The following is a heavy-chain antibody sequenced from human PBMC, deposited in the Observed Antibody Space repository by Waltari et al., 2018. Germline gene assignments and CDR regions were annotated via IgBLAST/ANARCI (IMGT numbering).Heavy chain of an antibody. V-gene: IGHV3-23*01. Sequence: EVQLLEPGGGLVNSGGSLRLSCTATGFPFSTYDMYWVRQAPGKGLEWVSGISGSGWTTFYADSVKGRYTIARDSSKNTMFLEVKSLRMEDTAIYYCAKGRGSYCSGGSCYFDLWGQGTQVTVSS. CDR3: AKGRGSYCSGGSCYFDL. J-gene: IGHJ5*02. CDR1: GFPFSTYD. D-gene: IGHD2-15*01. CDR2: ISGSGWTT.